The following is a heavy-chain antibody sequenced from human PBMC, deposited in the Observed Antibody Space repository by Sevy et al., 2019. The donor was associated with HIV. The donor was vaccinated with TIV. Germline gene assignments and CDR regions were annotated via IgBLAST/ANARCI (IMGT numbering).Heavy chain of an antibody. J-gene: IGHJ5*02. CDR3: ARGPTTVTSNWFDP. V-gene: IGHV1-69*13. CDR2: FIPFSPTA. D-gene: IGHD4-17*01. Sequence: ASVKVSCKASGGTFNTYSINWVRQAPGQGLEWVGRFIPFSPTADVAQSFQGRVTITADESTDTAFMELSSLRSDDTAVYYWARGPTTVTSNWFDPWGQGTLVTVSS. CDR1: GGTFNTYS.